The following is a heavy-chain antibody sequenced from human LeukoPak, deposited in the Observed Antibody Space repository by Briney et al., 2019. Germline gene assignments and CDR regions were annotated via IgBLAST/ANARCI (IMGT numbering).Heavy chain of an antibody. CDR1: GYTFTSYD. J-gene: IGHJ6*02. CDR2: MNLNSGNT. Sequence: ASVKVSCKASGYTFTSYDINWVRQATGQGLEWMGWMNLNSGNTGYAQKFQGRVTMTRNTSISTAYMELSSLRSEDTAVYYCARVRYVYDSSGYFDYYGMDVWGQGTTVTVSS. V-gene: IGHV1-8*01. CDR3: ARVRYVYDSSGYFDYYGMDV. D-gene: IGHD3-22*01.